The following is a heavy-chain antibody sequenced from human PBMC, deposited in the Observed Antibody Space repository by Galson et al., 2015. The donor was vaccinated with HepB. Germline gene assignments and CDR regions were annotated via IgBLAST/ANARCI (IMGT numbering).Heavy chain of an antibody. CDR2: IRSKAYSGTT. V-gene: IGHV3-49*04. CDR3: IRLKGWNPYYFDY. Sequence: SLRLSCAESGFTFGDYPMGWVRQAPGKGLEWVGFIRSKAYSGTTDYAVSLKGRFTISRDDSESIAYLQMNSLKTEDTAVYYCIRLKGWNPYYFDYWGQGTLVTVSS. J-gene: IGHJ4*02. CDR1: GFTFGDYP. D-gene: IGHD1-1*01.